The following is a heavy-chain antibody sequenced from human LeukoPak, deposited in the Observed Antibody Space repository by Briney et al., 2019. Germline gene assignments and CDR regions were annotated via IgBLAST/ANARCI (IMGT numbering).Heavy chain of an antibody. D-gene: IGHD3-10*01. J-gene: IGHJ4*02. CDR1: GGSISGDY. CDR2: IYYSGST. Sequence: PSETLSLTCIVPGGSISGDYWSWVRQPPGKGLEWIGFIYYSGSTNYNPSLKSRVTISVDTSKNQFSLKLNSVTAADTAVYYCARAYYYGSGSYGLDYWGQGTLVTVSS. V-gene: IGHV4-59*01. CDR3: ARAYYYGSGSYGLDY.